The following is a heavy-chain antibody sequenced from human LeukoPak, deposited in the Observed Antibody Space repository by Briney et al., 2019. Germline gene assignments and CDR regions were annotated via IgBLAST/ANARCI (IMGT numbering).Heavy chain of an antibody. CDR2: IYTSGST. CDR3: ARISGRGDGYNP. Sequence: SETLPLTCTVSGGSLSSVSYYWSCIRQPAGKGLEWIGRIYTSGSTNYNPSLKSRVTISADTSKNQFSLKMTSVTAADTAVYFCARISGRGDGYNPWGQGTLVTVSS. D-gene: IGHD5-24*01. V-gene: IGHV4-61*02. CDR1: GGSLSSVSYY. J-gene: IGHJ5*02.